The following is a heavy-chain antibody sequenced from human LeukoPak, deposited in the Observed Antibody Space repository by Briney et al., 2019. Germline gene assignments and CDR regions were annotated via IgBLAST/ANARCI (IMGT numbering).Heavy chain of an antibody. CDR1: GGSISSSY. Sequence: SETLSLTCTLSGGSISSSYWRWIRQPPGKGLEWLAYIHNSGRTNYNPSLKSRLTISLDTSRTQFSLTVKSVTAADTAVYYCSRHFRYDNAGFQDDFDIWGQGTMVTVSS. D-gene: IGHD3-22*01. J-gene: IGHJ3*02. CDR3: SRHFRYDNAGFQDDFDI. V-gene: IGHV4-59*08. CDR2: IHNSGRT.